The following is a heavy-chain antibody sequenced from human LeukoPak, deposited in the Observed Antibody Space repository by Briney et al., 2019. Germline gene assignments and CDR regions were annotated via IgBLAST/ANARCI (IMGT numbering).Heavy chain of an antibody. CDR3: ARGRINYRSDDWFDP. J-gene: IGHJ5*02. V-gene: IGHV3-48*04. Sequence: PGGSLRLSCAASGFPFSSYSMNWVRQAPGQGLEWVSYISSSSGTIYYADSVKGRFTTSRDNAKNSLYLQMSSLRAEDTAVYYCARGRINYRSDDWFDPWGQGTLVTVSS. CDR1: GFPFSSYS. CDR2: ISSSSGTI. D-gene: IGHD3-10*01.